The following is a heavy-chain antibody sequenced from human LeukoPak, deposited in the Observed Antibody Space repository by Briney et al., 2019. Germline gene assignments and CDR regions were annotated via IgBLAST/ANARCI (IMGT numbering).Heavy chain of an antibody. CDR3: ARGCSVGNNCPFGY. V-gene: IGHV3-7*01. D-gene: IGHD2-15*01. Sequence: GGSLRLSCAASGFTFSSYWMSWVRQAPGKGLEWVANIKQDGSEKYYVDSVKGRFTISRDNAKNSLYLQMNSLRAEDTVVYYCARGCSVGNNCPFGYWGQGTLVTVSS. CDR2: IKQDGSEK. J-gene: IGHJ4*02. CDR1: GFTFSSYW.